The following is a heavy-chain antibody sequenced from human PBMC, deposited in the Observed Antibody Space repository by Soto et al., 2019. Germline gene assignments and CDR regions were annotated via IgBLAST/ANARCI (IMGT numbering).Heavy chain of an antibody. CDR2: IHNSGSN. V-gene: IGHV4-59*01. CDR1: GGSISTYY. J-gene: IGHJ5*02. CDR3: AKHQSWFDP. Sequence: SETLSLTCIVSGGSISTYYWIWIRQPPGKGLEWIGYIHNSGSNNYNPSLKSRVTMSVDTSKNQFSLKLNSVTAADTAVYYCAKHQSWFDPWGQGTLVTVSS.